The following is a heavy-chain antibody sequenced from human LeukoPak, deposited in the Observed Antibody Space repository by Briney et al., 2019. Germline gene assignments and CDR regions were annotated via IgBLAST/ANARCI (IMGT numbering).Heavy chain of an antibody. CDR1: GFTFSSYW. Sequence: GGSLRLSCAASGFTFSSYWMSWVRQAPGKGLKWVANIKQDGSEKYYVDSVKGRFTISRDNAKNSLYLQMNSLRAEDTAVYYCARGRSYDFWSGYYYDWFDPWGQGTLVTVSS. CDR3: ARGRSYDFWSGYYYDWFDP. V-gene: IGHV3-7*01. CDR2: IKQDGSEK. J-gene: IGHJ5*02. D-gene: IGHD3-3*01.